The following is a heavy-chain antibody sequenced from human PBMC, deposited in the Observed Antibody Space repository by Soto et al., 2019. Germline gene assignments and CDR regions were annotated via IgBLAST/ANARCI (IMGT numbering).Heavy chain of an antibody. CDR3: ARDSAGVGIKWELLRYYYYYGMDV. V-gene: IGHV3-48*02. CDR1: GFTFSSYS. D-gene: IGHD1-26*01. Sequence: GGSLRLSCAASGFTFSSYSMNWVRQAPGKGLEWVSYISSSSSTIYYADSVKGRFTISRDNAKNSLDLQMNSLRDEDTAVYYCARDSAGVGIKWELLRYYYYYGMDVWGQGTTVTVSS. CDR2: ISSSSSTI. J-gene: IGHJ6*02.